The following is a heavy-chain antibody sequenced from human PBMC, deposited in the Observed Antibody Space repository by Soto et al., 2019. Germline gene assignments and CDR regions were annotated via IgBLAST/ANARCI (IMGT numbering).Heavy chain of an antibody. J-gene: IGHJ6*03. D-gene: IGHD3-10*01. CDR1: GFTFSSYG. V-gene: IGHV3-33*01. CDR2: IWYDGSNK. Sequence: GGSLRLSCAASGFTFSSYGMHWVRQAPGKGLEWVAVIWYDGSNKYYADSVKGRFTISRDNSKNTLYLQMNSLRAEDTAVYYCARDPGYYYGSGTQEGYYYYYYMDVWGKGTTVTVSS. CDR3: ARDPGYYYGSGTQEGYYYYYYMDV.